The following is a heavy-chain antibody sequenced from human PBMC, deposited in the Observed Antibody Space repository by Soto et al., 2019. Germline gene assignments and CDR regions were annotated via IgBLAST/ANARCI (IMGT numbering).Heavy chain of an antibody. CDR2: AWHDGSRK. CDR3: ARDAYGTAGQGGAFDI. J-gene: IGHJ3*02. D-gene: IGHD3-10*01. V-gene: IGHV3-33*01. Sequence: QVQLVESGGGVVQPGRSLRLSCATSGFTYGHFGMHWARQAPGKGLEWVAVAWHDGSRKLYADSVKGRFTISRDDSEKTLDLQMNSLRVEDTAVYYCARDAYGTAGQGGAFDIWGQGTVVIVSS. CDR1: GFTYGHFG.